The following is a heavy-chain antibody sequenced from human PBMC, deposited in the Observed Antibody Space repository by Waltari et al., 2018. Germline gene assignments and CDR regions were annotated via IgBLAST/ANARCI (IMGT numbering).Heavy chain of an antibody. V-gene: IGHV4-38-2*01. D-gene: IGHD2-8*01. CDR2: IYHSGST. Sequence: QVQLQDSGPGLEKPSETLSLTCAVSGSSISSGYYWGWIRQPPGKGLEWIGRIYHSGSTYYNPALKSRVTISVDTSKNQFSLKLSSVTAADTAVYYCARLLNGAFDFWGQGTMVTVSS. CDR3: ARLLNGAFDF. J-gene: IGHJ3*01. CDR1: GSSISSGYY.